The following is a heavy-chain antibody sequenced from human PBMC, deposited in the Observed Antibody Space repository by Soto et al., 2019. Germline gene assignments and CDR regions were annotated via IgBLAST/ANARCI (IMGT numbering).Heavy chain of an antibody. J-gene: IGHJ3*02. Sequence: EVQLVESGGGLIQPGGSLRLSCAASGFTVSSNYMSWFRQAPGKGLEWVSVIYSGGSTYYADSVKGRFTISRANSKNTLYLQMNSLRAEETAVYYCARNYDSTAGGAFDIWGQGTMVTVSS. CDR2: IYSGGST. D-gene: IGHD3-22*01. CDR3: ARNYDSTAGGAFDI. V-gene: IGHV3-53*01. CDR1: GFTVSSNY.